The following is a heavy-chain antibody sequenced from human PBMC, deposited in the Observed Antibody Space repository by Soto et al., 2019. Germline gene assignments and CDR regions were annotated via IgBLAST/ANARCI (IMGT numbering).Heavy chain of an antibody. CDR1: GYTLTSYG. CDR3: ARDYAPVAGTHYYGMDV. V-gene: IGHV1-18*01. CDR2: ISTYKGNT. J-gene: IGHJ6*02. D-gene: IGHD6-19*01. Sequence: ASVKVSCKTSGYTLTSYGISWVRQAPGQGLEWMGWISTYKGNTNYAQKFQGRVTMTTDTSTSTVYMELSSLRSEDTAVYYCARDYAPVAGTHYYGMDVWGQGTTVTVSS.